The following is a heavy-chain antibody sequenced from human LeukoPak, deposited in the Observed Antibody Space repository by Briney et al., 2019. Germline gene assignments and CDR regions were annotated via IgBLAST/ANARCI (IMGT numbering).Heavy chain of an antibody. CDR1: GYTFTSYD. D-gene: IGHD3-9*01. Sequence: VASVKVSCKASGYTFTSYDINWVRQATGQGLEWMGCINPNSGNTGYAQKFQGRVTMTRNTSISTAYMELSSLRSEDTAVYYCARTYDILTPRQGYGMDVWGQGTTVTVSS. J-gene: IGHJ6*02. V-gene: IGHV1-8*01. CDR3: ARTYDILTPRQGYGMDV. CDR2: INPNSGNT.